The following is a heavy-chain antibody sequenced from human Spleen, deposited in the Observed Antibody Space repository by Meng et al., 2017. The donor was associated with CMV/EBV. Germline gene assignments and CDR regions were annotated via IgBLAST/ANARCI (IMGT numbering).Heavy chain of an antibody. CDR1: GGSNSSGDYY. Sequence: TVAGGSNSSGDYYWSWIRQPTGKGLEWIGYIYYSGNTYYNPSLKSRVTISVDTSKDQFFLKLSSVTAADTAVYYCARAAGSGFFLPNWGQGTLVTVSS. V-gene: IGHV4-30-4*08. J-gene: IGHJ4*02. CDR3: ARAAGSGFFLPN. CDR2: IYYSGNT. D-gene: IGHD3-10*01.